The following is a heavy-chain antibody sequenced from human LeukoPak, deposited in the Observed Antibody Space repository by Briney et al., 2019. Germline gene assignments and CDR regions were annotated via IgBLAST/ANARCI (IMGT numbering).Heavy chain of an antibody. J-gene: IGHJ4*02. D-gene: IGHD6-19*01. CDR2: IKSKTDGGTT. CDR1: GFTFSNAW. V-gene: IGHV3-15*01. Sequence: PGGSLRLSCAASGFTFSNAWMSWVRQAPGKGLEWVGRIKSKTDGGTTDYAAPVKGRFTISRDDSKNTLYLQMNSLKTEDTAVYYCTTVMTIAVDGPFDYWGQGTLVTVSS. CDR3: TTVMTIAVDGPFDY.